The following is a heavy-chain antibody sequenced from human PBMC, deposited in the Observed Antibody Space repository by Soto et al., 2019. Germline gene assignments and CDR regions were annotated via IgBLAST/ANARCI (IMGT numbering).Heavy chain of an antibody. J-gene: IGHJ6*02. CDR2: ISYDGTNK. D-gene: IGHD4-17*01. V-gene: IGHV3-30*18. Sequence: QVQLVESGGGEVQPGRSLTISCAASGFTFSTYGMHWVRQTPGKGLEWVAVISYDGTNKFYSDSVKGRFTISRDKFKNTRTLQMNSLRADDTAVYSCAKDLQSYGDYDYYCYGMDVWGLGTRVTVSS. CDR1: GFTFSTYG. CDR3: AKDLQSYGDYDYYCYGMDV.